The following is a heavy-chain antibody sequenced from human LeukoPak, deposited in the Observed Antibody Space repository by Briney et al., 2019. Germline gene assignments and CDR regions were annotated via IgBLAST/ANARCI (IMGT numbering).Heavy chain of an antibody. CDR3: ARGVYGDYEADAFDI. J-gene: IGHJ3*02. D-gene: IGHD4-17*01. CDR2: IYYSGST. Sequence: SETLSLTCTVSGGSIGSYYWSWIRQPPGKGLEWIGYIYYSGSTNYNPSLKSRVTISVDTSKNQFSLKLSSVTAADTAVYYCARGVYGDYEADAFDIWGQGTMVTVSS. V-gene: IGHV4-59*01. CDR1: GGSIGSYY.